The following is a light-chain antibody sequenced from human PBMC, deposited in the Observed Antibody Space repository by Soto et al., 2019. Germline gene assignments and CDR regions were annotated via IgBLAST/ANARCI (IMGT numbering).Light chain of an antibody. J-gene: IGKJ1*01. CDR2: DAS. Sequence: IELTHSPGTLSLSPLERATLSCRTSQTVSGSQLAWYQQRPGQPPRLLIFDASRRATGIPDRFSGSGSGTDFSLTISRLEPEDFAVYYCQQYGGSPWTFGQGTKVDIK. V-gene: IGKV3-20*01. CDR1: QTVSGSQ. CDR3: QQYGGSPWT.